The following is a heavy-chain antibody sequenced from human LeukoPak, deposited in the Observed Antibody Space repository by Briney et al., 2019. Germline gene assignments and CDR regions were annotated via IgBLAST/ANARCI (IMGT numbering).Heavy chain of an antibody. J-gene: IGHJ4*02. V-gene: IGHV4-59*01. D-gene: IGHD6-13*01. CDR3: ARSGSWTLNFDS. Sequence: SETLSLTCTVSGGSFSSYYWTWIRQPPGKGLEWIGYISYIGSTNYSPSLKSRVTISVDTSKNQFSLKVSSVTAADTAVYYCARSGSWTLNFDSWGQGTLVTVSS. CDR1: GGSFSSYY. CDR2: ISYIGST.